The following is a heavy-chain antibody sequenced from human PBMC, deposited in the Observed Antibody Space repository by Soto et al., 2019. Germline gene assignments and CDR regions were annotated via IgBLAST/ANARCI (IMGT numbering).Heavy chain of an antibody. CDR3: AGGGTPYGSGSYGVFDY. D-gene: IGHD3-10*01. J-gene: IGHJ4*02. Sequence: EVQLLESGGGLVQPGGSLRLSCAASGFTFSSYAMSWVRQAPGKGLEWVSAISGSGGSTYYADSVKGRFTISRDNSKNTLYLQMNSLRAEDTAVYYCAGGGTPYGSGSYGVFDYWGQGTLVTVSS. CDR1: GFTFSSYA. V-gene: IGHV3-23*01. CDR2: ISGSGGST.